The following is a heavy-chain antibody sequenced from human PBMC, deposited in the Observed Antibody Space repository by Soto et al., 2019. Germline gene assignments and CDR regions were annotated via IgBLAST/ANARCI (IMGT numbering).Heavy chain of an antibody. CDR2: IRSKANSYAT. V-gene: IGHV3-73*01. CDR3: TRPGIAAADLDY. D-gene: IGHD6-13*01. Sequence: GGSLRLSCAASGFTFSGSAMHWVRQASGKGLEWVGRIRSKANSYATAYAASVKGRFTISRDDSKNTAYLQMNSLKTEDTAVYYCTRPGIAAADLDYWGQGTLVTVSS. J-gene: IGHJ4*02. CDR1: GFTFSGSA.